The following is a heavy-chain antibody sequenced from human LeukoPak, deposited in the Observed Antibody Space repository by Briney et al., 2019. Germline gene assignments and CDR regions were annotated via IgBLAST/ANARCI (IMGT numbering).Heavy chain of an antibody. Sequence: PGGSLRLSCAASGFTFSDYYMSWIRQAPGKGLEWVSSISSSSSYIYYADSVKGRFTISRDNAKNSLYLQMNSLRAEDTAVYYCAREDEHHRYSGSYYYFDYWGQGTLVTVSS. D-gene: IGHD1-26*01. CDR1: GFTFSDYY. CDR2: ISSSSSYI. CDR3: AREDEHHRYSGSYYYFDY. J-gene: IGHJ4*02. V-gene: IGHV3-11*06.